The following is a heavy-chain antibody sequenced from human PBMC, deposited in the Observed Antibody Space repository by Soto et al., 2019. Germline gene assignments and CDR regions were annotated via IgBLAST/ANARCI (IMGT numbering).Heavy chain of an antibody. V-gene: IGHV3-30-3*01. CDR2: ISYDGSNK. Sequence: GGSLRLSCAASGFTFSSYAMHWVRQAPGKGLEWVAVISYDGSNKYYADSVKGRFTISRDNSKNTLYLQMNSLRAEDTAVYYCARDLVAHYYDCSGPFDYWGQGTLVTVSS. D-gene: IGHD3-22*01. J-gene: IGHJ4*02. CDR3: ARDLVAHYYDCSGPFDY. CDR1: GFTFSSYA.